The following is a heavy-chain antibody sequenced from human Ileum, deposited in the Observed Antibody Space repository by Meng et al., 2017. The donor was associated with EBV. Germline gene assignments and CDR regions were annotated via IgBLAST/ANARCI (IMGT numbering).Heavy chain of an antibody. J-gene: IGHJ4*02. CDR2: GNSNGDG. Sequence: QVQHTQLGPGQGRPAEPLSLAGTVAGSSVTSSGFSWSWLRQSPAKALEWLGYGNSNGDGTYNPSLNSRVDIFIGTSKKQFYLNLTSATAADTAIYYCARDLRVGGAFDYWGQGTLVTVSS. CDR1: GSSVTSSGFS. D-gene: IGHD1-26*01. CDR3: ARDLRVGGAFDY. V-gene: IGHV4-61*08.